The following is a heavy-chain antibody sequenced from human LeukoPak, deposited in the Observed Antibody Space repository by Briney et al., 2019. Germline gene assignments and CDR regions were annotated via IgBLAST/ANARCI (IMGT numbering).Heavy chain of an antibody. CDR2: FSAYNDNT. Sequence: ASVTVSFTASGYTFTSYDISWVRQAPGQGLEWMGWFSAYNDNTNYAQKLQRTVTMTTDTSTSTAYMELRSLRSDDTAVYYCASFLRGYSGYDYLGYWGQGTLVTVSS. V-gene: IGHV1-18*01. CDR1: GYTFTSYD. J-gene: IGHJ4*02. D-gene: IGHD5-12*01. CDR3: ASFLRGYSGYDYLGY.